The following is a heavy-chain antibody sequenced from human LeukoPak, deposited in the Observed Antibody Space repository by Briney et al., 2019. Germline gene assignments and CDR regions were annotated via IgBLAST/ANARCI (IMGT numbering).Heavy chain of an antibody. CDR3: AKASYCSSTSCYGGWFDP. V-gene: IGHV3-23*01. CDR1: GFTFSSYA. D-gene: IGHD2-2*01. Sequence: PGGSLRLSCAASGFTFSSYAMSWVRQAPGKGLEWVSAISGSGGSTYYADSVKGRFTISRDNSQNTLYLQMNSLRAEDTAVYYCAKASYCSSTSCYGGWFDPWGQGTLVTVSS. J-gene: IGHJ5*02. CDR2: ISGSGGST.